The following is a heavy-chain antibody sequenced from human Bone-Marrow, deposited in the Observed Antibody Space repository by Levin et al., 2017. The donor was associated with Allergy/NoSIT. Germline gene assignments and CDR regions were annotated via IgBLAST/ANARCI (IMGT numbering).Heavy chain of an antibody. J-gene: IGHJ4*02. CDR1: GFTFNNYG. D-gene: IGHD3-3*01. V-gene: IGHV3-30*18. Sequence: PGGSLRLSCAASGFTFNNYGMHWVRQAPGEAPEWVAVISYDGLNQYYADSVKGRFTISRDNSKNTVHLQMNSLRTDDTALYYCAKAPTLFGVLPRFESWGQGTLVIVSS. CDR3: AKAPTLFGVLPRFES. CDR2: ISYDGLNQ.